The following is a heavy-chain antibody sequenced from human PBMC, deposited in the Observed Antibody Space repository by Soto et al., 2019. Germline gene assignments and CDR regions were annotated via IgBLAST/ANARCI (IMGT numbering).Heavy chain of an antibody. D-gene: IGHD1-26*01. CDR1: GDSVSSNSAA. Sequence: QPLSLTSAISGDSVSSNSAACNLIRQSPSRGLEWLGRTYYRSKWYKEYAASVKSRITINPDTSKNQFSLQLNSVSPGDTAVYYCVRTVGWLDPWGQGSLVTVSS. V-gene: IGHV6-1*01. J-gene: IGHJ5*02. CDR3: VRTVGWLDP. CDR2: TYYRSKWYK.